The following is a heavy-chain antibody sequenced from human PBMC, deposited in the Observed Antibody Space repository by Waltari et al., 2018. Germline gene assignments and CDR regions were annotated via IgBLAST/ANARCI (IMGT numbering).Heavy chain of an antibody. CDR3: ASTWVGSSSSPFDY. Sequence: QVQLVQSGAEVKKPGASVKVSCKASGYTFTGYYMHWVRQAPGQGLEWMVRSNPDSGGTNYAQKFQGRVTITRDTSISTAYRELSRLRSDDTAVYYCASTWVGSSSSPFDYWGQGTLVTVSS. D-gene: IGHD6-6*01. CDR1: GYTFTGYY. V-gene: IGHV1-2*06. J-gene: IGHJ4*02. CDR2: SNPDSGGT.